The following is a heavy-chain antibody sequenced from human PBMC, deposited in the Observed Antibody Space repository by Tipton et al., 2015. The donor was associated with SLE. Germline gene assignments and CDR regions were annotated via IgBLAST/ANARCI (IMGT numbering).Heavy chain of an antibody. CDR2: VYHSGST. CDR3: ATFRDVVQGVIGAFNI. D-gene: IGHD3-10*01. V-gene: IGHV4-38-2*01. CDR1: GYSISSAYS. Sequence: TLSPTCAVSGYSISSAYSWGWIRQTPGRGLEWIGTVYHSGSTNYNPSLKSRVTISVDTPKNQFSLNLTSVTAADTAVYYCATFRDVVQGVIGAFNIWGQGTMVTVSS. J-gene: IGHJ3*02.